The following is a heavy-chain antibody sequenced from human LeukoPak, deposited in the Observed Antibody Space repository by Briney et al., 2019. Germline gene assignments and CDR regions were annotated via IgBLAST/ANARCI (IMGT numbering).Heavy chain of an antibody. J-gene: IGHJ3*02. CDR3: ARESSGYSSSWYGSAFDI. CDR2: IYHSGST. Sequence: SQTLSPTCAVSGGSISSGGYSWSWIRQPPGKGLEWIGYIYHSGSTYYNPSLKSRVTISVDRSKNQFSLKLSSVTAADTAVYYCARESSGYSSSWYGSAFDIWGQGTMVTVSS. V-gene: IGHV4-30-2*01. D-gene: IGHD6-13*01. CDR1: GGSISSGGYS.